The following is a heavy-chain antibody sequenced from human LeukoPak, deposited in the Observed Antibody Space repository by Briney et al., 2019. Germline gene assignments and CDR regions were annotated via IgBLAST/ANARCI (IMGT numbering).Heavy chain of an antibody. CDR2: INHSGST. CDR3: ARRITMVRGTPRAFDI. D-gene: IGHD3-10*01. CDR1: GGSFSGYY. V-gene: IGHV4-34*01. J-gene: IGHJ3*02. Sequence: SETLSLTCAVYGGSFSGYYWSWIRQPPGKGLEWIGEINHSGSTNYNPSLKSRVTISVDASKNQFSLKLSSVTAADTAVYYCARRITMVRGTPRAFDIWGQGTMVTVSS.